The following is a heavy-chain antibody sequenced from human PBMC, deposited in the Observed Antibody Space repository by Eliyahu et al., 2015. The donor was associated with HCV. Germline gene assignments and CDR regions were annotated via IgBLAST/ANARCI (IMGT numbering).Heavy chain of an antibody. D-gene: IGHD2-8*02. CDR2: XSWEGNYK. CDR3: AREPGYCDGGGACHYLEY. CDR1: GFPXSHYA. Sequence: QVQLVEPGGGVVQPEKSLRLSCAASGFPXSHYAXHWVRQAPGKGLGWVGLXSWEGNYKQYVESVKGRFFISRDNSKSTLYLQMNNLRAEDTAVYFCAREPGYCDGGGACHYLEYWGQGALVTVSS. J-gene: IGHJ4*02. V-gene: IGHV3-30*04.